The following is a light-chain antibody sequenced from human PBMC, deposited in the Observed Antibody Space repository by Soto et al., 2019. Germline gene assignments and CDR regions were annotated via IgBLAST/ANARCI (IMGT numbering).Light chain of an antibody. CDR2: DAS. Sequence: EIVMTQSTATLSVSPGETVTLSCRASPSISSNLARYQQRPGQGPRLLIHDASARATAIPARFSPSGSGPEFTLTISRLQSEDFAVYSCHQYHYLWTFGQGTKVEIK. CDR1: PSISSN. J-gene: IGKJ1*01. CDR3: HQYHYLWT. V-gene: IGKV3-15*01.